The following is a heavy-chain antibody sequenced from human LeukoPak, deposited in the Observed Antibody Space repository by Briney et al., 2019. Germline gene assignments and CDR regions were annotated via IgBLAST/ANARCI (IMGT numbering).Heavy chain of an antibody. D-gene: IGHD6-6*01. V-gene: IGHV5-51*01. Sequence: GESLKISCKGSGYSFTSYWIGWVRQMPGKGLEWMRIIYPGDSDTRYSPSFQGQVTISADKSISTAYLQWSSLKASDAAMYYCARHGYSSSSGHAFDIWGQGTMVTVSS. CDR3: ARHGYSSSSGHAFDI. CDR1: GYSFTSYW. CDR2: IYPGDSDT. J-gene: IGHJ3*02.